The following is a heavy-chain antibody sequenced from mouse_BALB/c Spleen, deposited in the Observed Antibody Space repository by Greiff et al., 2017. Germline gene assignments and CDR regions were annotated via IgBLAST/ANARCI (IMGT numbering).Heavy chain of an antibody. D-gene: IGHD2-1*01. Sequence: QVQLQQPGAELVKPGASVKLSCKASGYTFTSYWMHWVKQRPGQGLEWIGEINPSNGRTNYNEKFKSKATLTVDKSSSTAYMQLSSLTSEDSAVYYCARGYYGNAMDYWGQGTSVTVSS. V-gene: IGHV1S81*02. CDR3: ARGYYGNAMDY. CDR1: GYTFTSYW. J-gene: IGHJ4*01. CDR2: INPSNGRT.